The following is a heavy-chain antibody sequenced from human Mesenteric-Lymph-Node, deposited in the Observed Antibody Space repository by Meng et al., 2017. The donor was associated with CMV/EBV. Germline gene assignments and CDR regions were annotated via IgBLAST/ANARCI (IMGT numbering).Heavy chain of an antibody. V-gene: IGHV4-34*01. J-gene: IGHJ4*02. CDR1: GGSFNAYY. D-gene: IGHD3-3*01. CDR3: ASAYDFWSGYLDY. Sequence: GSLRLSCAVYGGSFNAYYWSWIRQPPGKGLEWIGQINHSGSTDYNPSLKSRVTISVDASKNQFSLKLSSVTAADTAVYFCASAYDFWSGYLDYWGQGTLVTVSS. CDR2: INHSGST.